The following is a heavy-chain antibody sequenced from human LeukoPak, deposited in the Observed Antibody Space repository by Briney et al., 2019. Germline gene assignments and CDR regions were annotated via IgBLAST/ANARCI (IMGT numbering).Heavy chain of an antibody. V-gene: IGHV4-59*01. D-gene: IGHD3-22*01. CDR2: IYYSGST. CDR3: ASGYYDSSGYHFDY. J-gene: IGHJ4*02. Sequence: KPSETLSLTCAVYGGSFSGYYWSWIRQPPGKGLEWIGYIYYSGSTNYNPSLKSRVTISVDTSKNQFSLKLSSVTAADTAVYYCASGYYDSSGYHFDYWGQGTLVTVSS. CDR1: GGSFSGYY.